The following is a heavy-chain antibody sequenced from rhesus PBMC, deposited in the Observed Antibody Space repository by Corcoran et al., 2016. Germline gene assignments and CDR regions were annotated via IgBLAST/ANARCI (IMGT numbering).Heavy chain of an antibody. CDR1: EFSISTSGMG. D-gene: IGHD3-34*01. CDR2: IYWDDDK. Sequence: QVTLKESGPALVKPTQTLTLTCTFSEFSISTSGMGVGWIRQPQGKALEWLALIYWDDDKYSSTSLKSRLTISKDTAKNQVVLTMTNMDPVDTATYYCARSLGVYGLDSWGQGVVVTVSS. CDR3: ARSLGVYGLDS. V-gene: IGHV2-174*01. J-gene: IGHJ6*01.